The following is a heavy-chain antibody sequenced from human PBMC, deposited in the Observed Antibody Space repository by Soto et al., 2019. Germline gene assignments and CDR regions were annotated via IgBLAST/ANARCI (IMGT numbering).Heavy chain of an antibody. CDR1: GYTFTGYY. Sequence: GASVKVSCKASGYTFTGYYMHWVRQAPGQGLEWMGWINPNSGGTNYAQKFQGWVTMTRDTSISTAYMELSRLRSDDTAVYYCARERAYPYDDILTGPFDYWGQGPLVTVSS. V-gene: IGHV1-2*04. J-gene: IGHJ4*02. CDR3: ARERAYPYDDILTGPFDY. CDR2: INPNSGGT. D-gene: IGHD3-9*01.